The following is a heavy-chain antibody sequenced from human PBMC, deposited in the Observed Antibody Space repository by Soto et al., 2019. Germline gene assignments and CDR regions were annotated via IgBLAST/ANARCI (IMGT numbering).Heavy chain of an antibody. Sequence: GGSLRLSCAASGFIFDDYAMHWVRQAPGKGLEWVSDISSSGATKYYADSVKGRFTISRDNAKNSLYLQMNSLRAEDSAVYYCASSKGVLSWGQGTLVTVSS. J-gene: IGHJ4*02. CDR2: ISSSGATK. CDR1: GFIFDDYA. D-gene: IGHD3-10*01. V-gene: IGHV3-11*01. CDR3: ASSKGVLS.